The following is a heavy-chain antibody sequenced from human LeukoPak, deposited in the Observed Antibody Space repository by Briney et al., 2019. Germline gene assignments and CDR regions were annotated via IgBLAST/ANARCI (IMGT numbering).Heavy chain of an antibody. CDR1: GGSFSGYY. CDR3: ERMEYSSSSALDY. Sequence: SETLSLTCAVYGGSFSGYYWSWIRQPPGKGLVWIGEINHSGSTNYNPSLKSRVTISVDTSKNQFSLKLSSVTAADTAVYYCERMEYSSSSALDYWGQGTLVTVSS. J-gene: IGHJ4*02. V-gene: IGHV4-34*01. CDR2: INHSGST. D-gene: IGHD6-6*01.